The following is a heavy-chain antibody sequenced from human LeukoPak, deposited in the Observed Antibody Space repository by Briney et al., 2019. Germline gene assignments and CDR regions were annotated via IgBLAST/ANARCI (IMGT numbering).Heavy chain of an antibody. CDR1: GGSISSGDYY. CDR3: ARGLSTVTTPFDY. CDR2: IYYSGST. Sequence: SETLPLTCTVSGGSISSGDYYWSWIRQPPGKGLEWIGYIYYSGSTYYNPSLKSRVTISVDTSKNQFSLKLSSVTAADTAVYYCARGLSTVTTPFDYWGQGTLVTVSS. D-gene: IGHD4-11*01. V-gene: IGHV4-30-4*08. J-gene: IGHJ4*02.